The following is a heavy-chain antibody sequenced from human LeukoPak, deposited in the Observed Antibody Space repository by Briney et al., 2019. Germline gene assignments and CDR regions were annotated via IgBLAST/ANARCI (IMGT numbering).Heavy chain of an antibody. D-gene: IGHD2-15*01. CDR2: ISGSGGST. J-gene: IGHJ6*02. CDR1: GFTFSSYA. V-gene: IGHV3-23*01. Sequence: PGGSLRLSCAASGFTFSSYAMSWVRQAPGKGLEWVSAISGSGGSTYYADSVKGRFTISRDNSRNTLYLQMNSLRAEDTAVYYCARVGGHYYYYGMDVWGQGTTVTVSS. CDR3: ARVGGHYYYYGMDV.